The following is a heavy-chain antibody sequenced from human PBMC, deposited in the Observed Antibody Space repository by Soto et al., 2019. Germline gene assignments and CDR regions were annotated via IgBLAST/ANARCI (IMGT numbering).Heavy chain of an antibody. CDR2: VTSIASST. CDR1: GFTFSSFA. D-gene: IGHD1-26*01. V-gene: IGHV3-23*01. J-gene: IGHJ3*01. CDR3: AKGGAVLLDPFDV. Sequence: GQLLESGGGMVQPGGSLRLSCEAFGFTFSSFAMNWVRLPPGRGLEGVAAVTSIASSTHYADSVKGRFTISRDNSKNTLYLQMNSLRADDTAVYYCAKGGAVLLDPFDVWGQGKMVTVSS.